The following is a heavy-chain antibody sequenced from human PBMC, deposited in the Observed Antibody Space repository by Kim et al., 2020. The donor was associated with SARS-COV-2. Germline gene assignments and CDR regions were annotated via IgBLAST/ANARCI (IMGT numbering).Heavy chain of an antibody. CDR1: GFTSNNYG. Sequence: GGSLRLSCTVSGFTSNNYGMTWVRQAPGKGLEWVSFLGFRSSPFFYASSVRGRFIISRDNAKNLLFLQMSSLSADDTAVYYSAGPVTVRGCCSLGFWGQG. CDR2: LGFRSSPF. J-gene: IGHJ3*01. CDR3: AGPVTVRGCCSLGF. D-gene: IGHD3-10*01. V-gene: IGHV3-48*04.